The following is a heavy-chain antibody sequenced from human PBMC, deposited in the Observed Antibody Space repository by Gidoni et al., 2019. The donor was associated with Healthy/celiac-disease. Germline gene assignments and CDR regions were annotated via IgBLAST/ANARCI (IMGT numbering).Heavy chain of an antibody. D-gene: IGHD2-2*01. CDR1: GYTFTGYY. CDR2: INPNSGGT. Sequence: QVQLVQSGAEVKKPGASVKVSCKASGYTFTGYYMHWVRQAPGQGLEWMGWINPNSGGTNYAQKFQGRVTMTRDTSISTAYMVLSRLRSDDTAVYYCARSRPGYQLINWFDPWGQGTLVTVSS. J-gene: IGHJ5*02. CDR3: ARSRPGYQLINWFDP. V-gene: IGHV1-2*02.